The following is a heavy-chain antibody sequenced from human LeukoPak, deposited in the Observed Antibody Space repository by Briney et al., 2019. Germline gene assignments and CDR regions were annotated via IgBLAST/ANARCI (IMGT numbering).Heavy chain of an antibody. Sequence: PGVSLRLSCTASGFTFSSYSMNWVRQAPGKGLEWVSSITSSSDYIYYADSVKGRFTISRDNAENSLHLQMNSLRADDTAVYYCAREFKPGYGMWAWGQGTLVTVSS. CDR2: ITSSSDYI. CDR3: AREFKPGYGMWA. V-gene: IGHV3-21*01. D-gene: IGHD5-18*01. CDR1: GFTFSSYS. J-gene: IGHJ5*02.